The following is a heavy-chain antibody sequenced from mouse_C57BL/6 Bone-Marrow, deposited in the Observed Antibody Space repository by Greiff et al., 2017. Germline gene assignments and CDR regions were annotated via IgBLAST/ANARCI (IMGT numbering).Heavy chain of an antibody. CDR1: GYTFTSYW. CDR3: ARSGPLGRSFDY. D-gene: IGHD4-1*01. V-gene: IGHV1-55*01. J-gene: IGHJ2*01. CDR2: IYPTSGRT. Sequence: QVQLQQPGAELVKPGASVKMSCKASGYTFTSYWITWVKQRPGQGLEWIGDIYPTSGRTNYNEKFKSKAILTVDTSSNTAYMQLSSLTSEDSGVFYWARSGPLGRSFDYWGQGTTLTVSS.